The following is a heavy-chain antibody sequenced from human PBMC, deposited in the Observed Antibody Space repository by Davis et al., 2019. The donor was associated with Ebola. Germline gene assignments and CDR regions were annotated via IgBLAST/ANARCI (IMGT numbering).Heavy chain of an antibody. CDR3: ARLSSSSWYAYDY. J-gene: IGHJ4*02. CDR1: EYSFSTYW. Sequence: GESLKISCLASEYSFSTYWIGWVRQRPGKGLEWMGIIYPGDSDTRYSPSFQGQVTISADNSISTAYLQWSSLKASDPAMYYCARLSSSSWYAYDYWGQGTLVTVSS. V-gene: IGHV5-51*01. D-gene: IGHD6-13*01. CDR2: IYPGDSDT.